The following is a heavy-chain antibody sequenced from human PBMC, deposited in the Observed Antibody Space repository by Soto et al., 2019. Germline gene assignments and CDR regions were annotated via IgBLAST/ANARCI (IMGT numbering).Heavy chain of an antibody. CDR2: SRSRTFVYTT. V-gene: IGHV3-72*01. CDR3: TRGSSGRLYSNYYGMDV. D-gene: IGHD6-19*01. Sequence: PGGSLRLSCAGSGFSLSDHYMDWVRQAPGKGLEWIGRSRSRTFVYTTEYAASLKDRFTISRDTSKNLLFLQIKSLKAEDTAVYYCTRGSSGRLYSNYYGMDVWGQGTSVTVSS. J-gene: IGHJ6*02. CDR1: GFSLSDHY.